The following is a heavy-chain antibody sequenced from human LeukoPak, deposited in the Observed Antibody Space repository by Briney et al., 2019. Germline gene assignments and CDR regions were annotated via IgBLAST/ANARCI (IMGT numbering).Heavy chain of an antibody. J-gene: IGHJ4*02. V-gene: IGHV4-59*12. CDR1: GGSISSYY. CDR3: ARDHRLFEH. Sequence: SETLSLTCTVSGGSISSYYWNWIRQPPGKGLEWIGYIYYSGSTNYNPSLKSRVTISVDTSKNQFSLKLTSVTAADTAVYYCARDHRLFEHWGQGILVTVSS. CDR2: IYYSGST. D-gene: IGHD4-11*01.